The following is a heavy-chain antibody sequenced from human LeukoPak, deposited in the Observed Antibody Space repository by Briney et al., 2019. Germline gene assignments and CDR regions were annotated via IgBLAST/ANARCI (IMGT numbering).Heavy chain of an antibody. CDR3: ARGSGQWLVGYNWFDP. D-gene: IGHD6-19*01. J-gene: IGHJ5*02. Sequence: GASVKVSCKASGCTFTSYGIIWVRQAPGQGLEWMGWISAYNGNTNYAQKLQGRVTMTTDTSTSTAYMELRSLRSDDTAVYYCARGSGQWLVGYNWFDPWGQGTLVTVSS. CDR1: GCTFTSYG. V-gene: IGHV1-18*01. CDR2: ISAYNGNT.